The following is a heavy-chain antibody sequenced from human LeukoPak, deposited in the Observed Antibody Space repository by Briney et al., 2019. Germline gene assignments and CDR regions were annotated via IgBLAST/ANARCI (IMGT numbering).Heavy chain of an antibody. J-gene: IGHJ4*02. CDR1: GFTFSSYS. D-gene: IGHD2-21*02. Sequence: GGSLRLSCAASGFTFSSYSMNWVRQAPGKGLEWVSSISGSSSYIYYADSVKGRFTISRDNSKNTLYLQMSSLRAEDTAIYYCAKSRGHIVVVTATDWGQGTQVTVSS. CDR3: AKSRGHIVVVTATD. V-gene: IGHV3-21*04. CDR2: ISGSSSYI.